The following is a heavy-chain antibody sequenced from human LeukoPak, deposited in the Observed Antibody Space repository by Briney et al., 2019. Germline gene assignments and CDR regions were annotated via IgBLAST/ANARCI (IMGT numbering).Heavy chain of an antibody. Sequence: SVKVSFKASGGTFSNYAISWVRQAPGQGRAWMGGIIPIFGTANYAQKFRGRVTITADESTSTAYMELSSLRSEDTAVYYCARSPELSAYFDYWGQGTLVTVSS. J-gene: IGHJ4*02. V-gene: IGHV1-69*01. CDR3: ARSPELSAYFDY. CDR2: IIPIFGTA. CDR1: GGTFSNYA. D-gene: IGHD1-14*01.